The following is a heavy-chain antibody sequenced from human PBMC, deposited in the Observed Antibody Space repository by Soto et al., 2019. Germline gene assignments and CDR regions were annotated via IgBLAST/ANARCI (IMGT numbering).Heavy chain of an antibody. CDR3: ARDPGSYSGSYYPGAFDI. D-gene: IGHD1-26*01. Sequence: GSLRLSCASSVFTFSSYSMNWVRQSPGNGLEWVSYISSSSSTIYYADSVKGRFTISRDNAKNSLYLQMNSLRDEDTAVYYCARDPGSYSGSYYPGAFDIWGQGTMVTVSS. CDR2: ISSSSSTI. V-gene: IGHV3-48*02. J-gene: IGHJ3*02. CDR1: VFTFSSYS.